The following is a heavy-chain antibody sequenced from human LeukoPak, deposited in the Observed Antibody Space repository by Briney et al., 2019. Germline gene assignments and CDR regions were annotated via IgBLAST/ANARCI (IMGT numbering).Heavy chain of an antibody. CDR1: GFTFSSYS. V-gene: IGHV3-48*01. J-gene: IGHJ6*03. D-gene: IGHD2-21*02. CDR3: ARDEAYCGGDCYFGYYYYYMDV. Sequence: GGSLRLSCAASGFTFSSYSMNWVRQAPGKGLEWVSYISSSSSTIYYADSVKGRFTISRDNAKNSLYLQMNSLRAEDTAVYYCARDEAYCGGDCYFGYYYYYMDVWGRGTTVTVSS. CDR2: ISSSSSTI.